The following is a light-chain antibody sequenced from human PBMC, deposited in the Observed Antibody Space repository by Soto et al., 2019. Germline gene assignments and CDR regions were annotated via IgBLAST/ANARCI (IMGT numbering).Light chain of an antibody. CDR3: LQYNASPWT. V-gene: IGKV1-5*01. CDR2: AAS. CDR1: QSINSW. Sequence: DIPMTQSPSTLSASVGDRVTITCRASQSINSWLAWYQQKPGKAPKVLIYAASNLESGVPSRFSGSGSRTEFTLAISSLQPDDFATYYCLQYNASPWTFGQGTKVEVK. J-gene: IGKJ1*01.